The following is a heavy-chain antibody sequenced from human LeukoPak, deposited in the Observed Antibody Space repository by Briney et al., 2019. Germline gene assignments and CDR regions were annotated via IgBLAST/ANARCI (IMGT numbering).Heavy chain of an antibody. D-gene: IGHD5-12*01. CDR1: GYTFTGDY. V-gene: IGHV1-2*02. Sequence: ASVKVSCKASGYTFTGDYMHWVRQAPGQGLEWMGWINPNSGGTNYAQKFQGRVTMTRDTSISTAYMELSRLRSDDTAVYYCARGSVPTKYSGYDYFGSGWFDPWGQGTLVTVSS. CDR3: ARGSVPTKYSGYDYFGSGWFDP. J-gene: IGHJ5*02. CDR2: INPNSGGT.